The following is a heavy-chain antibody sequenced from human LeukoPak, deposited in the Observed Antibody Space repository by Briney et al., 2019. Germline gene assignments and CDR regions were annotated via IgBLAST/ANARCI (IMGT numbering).Heavy chain of an antibody. D-gene: IGHD3-22*01. V-gene: IGHV5-51*01. CDR2: IYPGDSDT. J-gene: IGHJ5*02. Sequence: GESLKISCQGSGYSFTSYWIAWVRQMPGKGLEWMGIIYPGDSDTRYSPSFQGQVTISADKSISTAYLQWSSLKASDTAMYYCARYQDSSGYSFDPWGQGTLVTVSS. CDR1: GYSFTSYW. CDR3: ARYQDSSGYSFDP.